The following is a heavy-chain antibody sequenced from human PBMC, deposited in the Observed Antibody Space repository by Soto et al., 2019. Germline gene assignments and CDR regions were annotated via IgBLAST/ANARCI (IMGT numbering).Heavy chain of an antibody. CDR3: ARGFDQWELNYFDY. Sequence: SETLSLTCTVSGGSVSSGSYYWSWIRQPPGKGLEWIGYIYYSGSTNYNPSLKGRVTISVDTSKNQFSLKLSSVTAADTAVYYCARGFDQWELNYFDYWGQGTLVTVSS. V-gene: IGHV4-61*01. J-gene: IGHJ4*02. CDR1: GGSVSSGSYY. CDR2: IYYSGST. D-gene: IGHD1-26*01.